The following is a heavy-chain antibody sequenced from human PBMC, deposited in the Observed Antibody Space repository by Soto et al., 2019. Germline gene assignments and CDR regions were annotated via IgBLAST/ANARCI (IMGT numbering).Heavy chain of an antibody. CDR1: GYTFTSYG. CDR2: ISAYNGNT. D-gene: IGHD3-3*01. V-gene: IGHV1-18*01. Sequence: QVQLVQSGAEVKKPGASVKVSCKASGYTFTSYGISWVRQAPGQGIEWMGWISAYNGNTNYAQKLQGRVTMTTDTSTSTAYMELRSLRSDDTAVYYCARAYYDFWSGYYAPYYFDYWGQGTLVTVSS. CDR3: ARAYYDFWSGYYAPYYFDY. J-gene: IGHJ4*02.